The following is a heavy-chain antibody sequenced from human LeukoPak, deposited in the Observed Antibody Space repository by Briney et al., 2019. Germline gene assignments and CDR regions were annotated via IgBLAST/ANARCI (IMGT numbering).Heavy chain of an antibody. CDR2: IYCSGST. Sequence: SETLSLTCSVSGCSISSYYWSWIRQPPGKGLEWIGYIYCSGSTYSNPSLKSRLTIAVDKSRNHFVAQLTSMTAADTAVYYSASRSSGCYFDLWGQGNLVTVSS. J-gene: IGHJ4*02. CDR1: GCSISSYY. CDR3: ASRSSGCYFDL. D-gene: IGHD6-19*01. V-gene: IGHV4-59*12.